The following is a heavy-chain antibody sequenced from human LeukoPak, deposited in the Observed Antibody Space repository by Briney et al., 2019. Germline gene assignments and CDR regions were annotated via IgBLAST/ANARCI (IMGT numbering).Heavy chain of an antibody. Sequence: GGSLRLFCAASGFTFSSYAMHWVRQAPGKGLEWVAVISYDGSNKYYADSVKGRFTISRDNSKNTLYLQLSSLRVEDTAIYYCAKEMAVIGLPCFDFWGQGTPITVST. CDR3: AKEMAVIGLPCFDF. V-gene: IGHV3-30*04. CDR1: GFTFSSYA. CDR2: ISYDGSNK. J-gene: IGHJ4*02. D-gene: IGHD4-11*01.